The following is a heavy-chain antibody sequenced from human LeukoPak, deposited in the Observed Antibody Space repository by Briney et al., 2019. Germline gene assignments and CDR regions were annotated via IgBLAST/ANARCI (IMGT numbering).Heavy chain of an antibody. CDR1: GGTFSSYA. D-gene: IGHD2-15*01. CDR3: ASKWGRECRGGSCYHAFDI. Sequence: ASVKVSCKASGGTFSSYAISWVRQAPGQGLEWMGGIIPIFGTANYAQKFQGRVTITADKSTSTAYMELSSLRSEDTAVYYCASKWGRECRGGSCYHAFDIWGQGTMVTVSS. CDR2: IIPIFGTA. J-gene: IGHJ3*02. V-gene: IGHV1-69*06.